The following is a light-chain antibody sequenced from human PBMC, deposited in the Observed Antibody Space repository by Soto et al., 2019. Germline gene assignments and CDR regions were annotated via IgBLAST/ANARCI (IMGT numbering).Light chain of an antibody. CDR2: DAS. CDR3: QQYDDLPIT. J-gene: IGKJ5*01. Sequence: DLQMTQSPSSLSASVGDRVTITCQASQDIDKFLNWYQQKPGKPPKLLIDDASNLATGVPSRFSGRGSGTDFTFTISSLQPEDVATYYCQQYDDLPITFGPGTRLQIK. CDR1: QDIDKF. V-gene: IGKV1-33*01.